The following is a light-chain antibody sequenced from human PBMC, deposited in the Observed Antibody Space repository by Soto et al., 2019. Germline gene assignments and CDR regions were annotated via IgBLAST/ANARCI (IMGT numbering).Light chain of an antibody. J-gene: IGKJ2*01. CDR1: QSISSW. Sequence: DIQMTQSPSTLSASVGDRVTITCLASQSISSWLAWYQQKPGKAPKLLLYKASSLESGVPSRFSGSGSGTEFTLTISSLQPDDFATYYCQQYNRYSPYTFGQGTQLEIK. V-gene: IGKV1-5*03. CDR3: QQYNRYSPYT. CDR2: KAS.